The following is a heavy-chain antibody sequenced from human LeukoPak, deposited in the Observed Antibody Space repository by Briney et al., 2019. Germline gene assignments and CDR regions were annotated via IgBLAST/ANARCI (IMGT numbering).Heavy chain of an antibody. J-gene: IGHJ4*02. V-gene: IGHV3-49*03. CDR3: SRGSGWLSVY. Sequence: GRSLRLSCTASGFTFGDYLMSWFRQAPGKGLEWIGFISGGTTEYAASVKGRFTISRDDSTSIVYLQMNSLTTEDTAVYYCSRGSGWLSVYWGQGTLVTVSS. CDR2: ISGGTT. D-gene: IGHD6-19*01. CDR1: GFTFGDYL.